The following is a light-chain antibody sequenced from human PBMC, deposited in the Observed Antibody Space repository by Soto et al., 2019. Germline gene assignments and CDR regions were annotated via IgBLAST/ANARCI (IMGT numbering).Light chain of an antibody. V-gene: IGLV4-60*02. J-gene: IGLJ2*01. CDR2: LEGSGSY. Sequence: QAVVTQSSSASASLGSSVKLTCTLSSGHCTYIIAWHQQQPGKAPRYLMKLEGSGSYNKGSGIPDRFSGSSSGADRYLTISNLQFEDEADYYCETWDTNVVVFGGGTKLTVL. CDR1: SGHCTYI. CDR3: ETWDTNVVV.